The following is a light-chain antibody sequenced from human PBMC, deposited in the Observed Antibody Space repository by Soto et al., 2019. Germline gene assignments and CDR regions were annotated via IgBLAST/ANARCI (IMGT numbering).Light chain of an antibody. CDR2: AAS. CDR1: QSISSF. V-gene: IGKV1-39*01. Sequence: DIQMTQSPSSLSASVGDRVTITCRASQSISSFLNWYQQKPGKVPKLLIYAASTLQSGVTSRFSGSGSGADFTLTISSLQPEDFATYYCQQTYRTWTFGQGTKVEIK. J-gene: IGKJ1*01. CDR3: QQTYRTWT.